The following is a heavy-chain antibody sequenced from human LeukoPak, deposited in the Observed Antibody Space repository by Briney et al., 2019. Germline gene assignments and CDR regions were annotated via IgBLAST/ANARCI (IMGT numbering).Heavy chain of an antibody. V-gene: IGHV3-74*01. CDR3: ATLMATRGY. J-gene: IGHJ4*02. CDR1: GSTFSSYW. Sequence: GGSLRLSCAASGSTFSSYWMHSVRHAPGKGLVWVSRINRDGSSTSYADSVKGRFTLSRHNAKNTLYLQMHSLRAEDTAVYYCATLMATRGYWGQGTLVTVSS. CDR2: INRDGSST. D-gene: IGHD5-24*01.